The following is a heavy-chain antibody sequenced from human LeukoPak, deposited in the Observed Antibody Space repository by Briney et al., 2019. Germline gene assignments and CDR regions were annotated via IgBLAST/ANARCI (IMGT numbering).Heavy chain of an antibody. Sequence: GESLKISCKGSGYSFTNSWIGWVRQMPGKGLEWMGIIYLGDSDTRYSPSFQGQVTISADKSISTAYLQWSSLKASDTAMYYCARVLLSYYYGSGRVPYYYYYYMDVWGKGTTVTVSS. J-gene: IGHJ6*03. CDR2: IYLGDSDT. CDR1: GYSFTNSW. V-gene: IGHV5-51*01. CDR3: ARVLLSYYYGSGRVPYYYYYYMDV. D-gene: IGHD3-10*01.